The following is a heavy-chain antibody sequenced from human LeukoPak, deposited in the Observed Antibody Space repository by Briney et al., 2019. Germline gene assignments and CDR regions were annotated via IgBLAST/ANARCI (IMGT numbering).Heavy chain of an antibody. CDR2: IYTSGST. V-gene: IGHV4-61*02. CDR1: GGSISSGGYY. CDR3: ARDKGIAARVDAFDI. J-gene: IGHJ3*02. D-gene: IGHD6-13*01. Sequence: SQTLSLTCTVSGGSISSGGYYWSWIRQPAGKGLEWIGRIYTSGSTNYNPSLKSRVTMSVDTSKNQFSLKLSSVTAADTAVYYCARDKGIAARVDAFDIWGQGTMVTVSS.